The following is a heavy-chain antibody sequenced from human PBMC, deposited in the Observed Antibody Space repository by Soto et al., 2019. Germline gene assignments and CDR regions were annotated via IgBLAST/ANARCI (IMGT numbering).Heavy chain of an antibody. Sequence: QVQLVESGGGVVQPGRSLRLSCAASGFTFSTYGMHWVRQAPGRGLEWVAAIWYDGSNKYYADSVKGRFTISRDNSKNTLYLQMNSLRAEDTAVYYCARTSISGYISTWLPGYWGQGTLVTVSS. D-gene: IGHD6-13*01. CDR1: GFTFSTYG. J-gene: IGHJ4*02. CDR2: IWYDGSNK. V-gene: IGHV3-33*01. CDR3: ARTSISGYISTWLPGY.